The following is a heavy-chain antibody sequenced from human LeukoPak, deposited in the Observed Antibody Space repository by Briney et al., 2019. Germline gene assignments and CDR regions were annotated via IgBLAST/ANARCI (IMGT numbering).Heavy chain of an antibody. CDR1: GFTFSSYW. CDR2: IKQDGSEK. D-gene: IGHD5-18*01. V-gene: IGHV3-7*01. J-gene: IGHJ3*01. Sequence: GGSLRLSCAASGFTFSSYWMSWVRQAPGKGLEWVANIKQDGSEKYYVDSVKGRFTISRDNAKNSLYLQMNSLRAEDTAVYYCAREGAAGDIQLYAFDLWGQGTMVSVSS. CDR3: AREGAAGDIQLYAFDL.